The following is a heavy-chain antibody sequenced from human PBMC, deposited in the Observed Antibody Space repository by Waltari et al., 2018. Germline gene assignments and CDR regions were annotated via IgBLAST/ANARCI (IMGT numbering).Heavy chain of an antibody. J-gene: IGHJ3*02. V-gene: IGHV1-2*02. Sequence: QVQLVQSGAEVKKPGASVTVSCKASGYTFTGYHIHWVRQAPGQGLEWVGWINPNSGGTSLSQRFQDRVTMTRDKSISTAYLELSSLSSDDAAVHYCALFGTETFDIWGQGTMVTVSS. CDR3: ALFGTETFDI. D-gene: IGHD3-10*01. CDR1: GYTFTGYH. CDR2: INPNSGGT.